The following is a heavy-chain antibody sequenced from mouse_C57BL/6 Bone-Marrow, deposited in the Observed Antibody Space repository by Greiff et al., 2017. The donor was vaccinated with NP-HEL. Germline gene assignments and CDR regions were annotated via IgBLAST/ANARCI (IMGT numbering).Heavy chain of an antibody. D-gene: IGHD2-2*01. CDR3: TREGDGYDGAWFAY. CDR2: ISSGGDYI. V-gene: IGHV5-9-1*02. Sequence: EVMLVESGEGLVKPGGSLKLSCAASGFTFSSYAMSWVRQTPEKRLEWVAYISSGGDYIYYADTVKGRFTISRDHARNTLYLQMSSLKSEDTAMYYCTREGDGYDGAWFAYWGQGTLVTVSA. CDR1: GFTFSSYA. J-gene: IGHJ3*01.